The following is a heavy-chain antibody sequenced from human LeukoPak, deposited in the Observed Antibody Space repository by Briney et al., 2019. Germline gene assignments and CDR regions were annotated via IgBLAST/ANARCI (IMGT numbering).Heavy chain of an antibody. CDR2: IWYDGSNK. CDR3: ASARLYSSSWYCYFDY. V-gene: IGHV3-33*01. D-gene: IGHD6-13*01. CDR1: GFTFSSYG. Sequence: GGSLRLSCAASGFTFSSYGMHWVRQAPGKGLEWVAVIWYDGSNKYYADSVKGRFTISRDNSKNTLYLQMNNLRAEDTAVYYCASARLYSSSWYCYFDYWGRGTLVTVSS. J-gene: IGHJ4*02.